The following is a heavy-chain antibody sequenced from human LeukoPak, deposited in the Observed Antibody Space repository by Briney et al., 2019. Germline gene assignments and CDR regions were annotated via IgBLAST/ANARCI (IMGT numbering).Heavy chain of an antibody. CDR3: ARVGGYYSYYFDY. CDR2: VNPHSGGT. J-gene: IGHJ4*02. V-gene: IGHV1-2*02. CDR1: GYTFTDYY. Sequence: GASVKVSCKASGYTFTDYYIHWVRQAPGHGLEWMGWVNPHSGGTNFAQRFRGRVTLTRDTSISTAHMELSRLRSDDTAVYYCARVGGYYSYYFDYWGQGTLVTVSS. D-gene: IGHD3-22*01.